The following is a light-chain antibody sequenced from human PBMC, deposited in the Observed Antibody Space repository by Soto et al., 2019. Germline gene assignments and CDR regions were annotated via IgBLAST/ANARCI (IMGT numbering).Light chain of an antibody. Sequence: EIVMTQSPATLSVSPGERATLSCMASQSVSSNLAWYQQKPGQAPRLLIYGASTRATSIPARFSGSGSGTEFTLTISSLQSEDFAVYYCQQYNNWPWTFGQGTKVDIK. CDR3: QQYNNWPWT. CDR2: GAS. V-gene: IGKV3-15*01. J-gene: IGKJ1*01. CDR1: QSVSSN.